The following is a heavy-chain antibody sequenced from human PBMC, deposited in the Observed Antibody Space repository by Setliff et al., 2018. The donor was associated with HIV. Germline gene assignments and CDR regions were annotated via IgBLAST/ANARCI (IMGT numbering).Heavy chain of an antibody. CDR2: SKSKTDGETE. J-gene: IGHJ4*02. CDR3: AKELGFWSGYSGPPLAY. D-gene: IGHD3-3*01. V-gene: IGHV3-15*01. Sequence: GGSLRLSCAASGFTFTNAWMSWVRQAPGKGLEWVGRSKSKTDGETEDYAAPVKGRFTISRDDSRSTLYLQMNSLITEDTALYYCAKELGFWSGYSGPPLAYWGQGTLVTVSS. CDR1: GFTFTNAW.